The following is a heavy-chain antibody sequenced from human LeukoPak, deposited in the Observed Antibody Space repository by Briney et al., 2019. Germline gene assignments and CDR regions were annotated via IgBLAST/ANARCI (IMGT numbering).Heavy chain of an antibody. D-gene: IGHD6-6*01. CDR2: INHSGST. CDR3: ARGRGQLVLDY. CDR1: GGSFSGYY. Sequence: SETLSLTCAVYGGSFSGYYWSWIRQPPRKGLEWIGEINHSGSTNYNPSLKSRVTISVDTSKNQFSLKLSSVTAADTAVYYCARGRGQLVLDYWGQGTLVTVSS. J-gene: IGHJ4*02. V-gene: IGHV4-34*01.